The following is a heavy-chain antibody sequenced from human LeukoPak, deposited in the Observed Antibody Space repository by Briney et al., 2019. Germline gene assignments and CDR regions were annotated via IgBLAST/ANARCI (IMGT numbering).Heavy chain of an antibody. CDR3: ARDSAYYYDSSAIDY. CDR2: IIPIFGTA. Sequence: SVKVSCKASGGTFSSYAISWVRQAPGQRLEWMGRIIPIFGTANYAQKFQGRVTITTDESTSTAYMELSSLRSEDTAVYYCARDSAYYYDSSAIDYWGQGTLITVSS. D-gene: IGHD3-22*01. CDR1: GGTFSSYA. J-gene: IGHJ4*02. V-gene: IGHV1-69*05.